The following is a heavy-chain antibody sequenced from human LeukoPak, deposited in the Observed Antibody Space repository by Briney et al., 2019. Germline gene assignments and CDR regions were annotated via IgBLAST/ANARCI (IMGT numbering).Heavy chain of an antibody. D-gene: IGHD4-17*01. CDR2: INHSGST. Sequence: PSETLSLTCAVYGGSFSGYYWSWIRQPPGKGLEWIGEINHSGSTNYNPSLKSRVTISVDTSKNQFSLKLSSVTAADTAVYYCAGLGDYPYYLDYWGQGTLVTVSS. CDR1: GGSFSGYY. CDR3: AGLGDYPYYLDY. J-gene: IGHJ4*02. V-gene: IGHV4-34*01.